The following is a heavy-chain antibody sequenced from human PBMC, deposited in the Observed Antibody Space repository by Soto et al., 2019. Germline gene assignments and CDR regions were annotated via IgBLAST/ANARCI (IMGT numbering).Heavy chain of an antibody. J-gene: IGHJ4*02. V-gene: IGHV1-69*13. Sequence: SVKVSCKASGGTFSSYAISWVRQAPGQGLEWMGGIIPIFGTANYAQKFQGRVTITADESTSTAYMELSSLRSEDTAVYYCARVLPGKYDFWSGYGFDYWGQGTLVTVSS. CDR1: GGTFSSYA. D-gene: IGHD3-3*01. CDR3: ARVLPGKYDFWSGYGFDY. CDR2: IIPIFGTA.